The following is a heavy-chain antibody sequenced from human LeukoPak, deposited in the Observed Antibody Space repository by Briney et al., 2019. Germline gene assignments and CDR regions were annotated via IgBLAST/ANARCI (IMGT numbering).Heavy chain of an antibody. Sequence: GASVKVSCKASGYTFTSYGISWVRQARGQGLEWMGWISAYNGNTNYAQKLQGRDTMTTDPSTSPAYMELRSLRSDDTAVYYCARDRSGLDYWGQGTLVTVSS. D-gene: IGHD1-26*01. J-gene: IGHJ4*02. CDR2: ISAYNGNT. CDR3: ARDRSGLDY. CDR1: GYTFTSYG. V-gene: IGHV1-18*01.